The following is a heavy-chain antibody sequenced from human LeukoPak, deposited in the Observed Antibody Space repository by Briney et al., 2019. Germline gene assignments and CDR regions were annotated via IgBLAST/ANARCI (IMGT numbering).Heavy chain of an antibody. J-gene: IGHJ4*02. V-gene: IGHV4-4*07. Sequence: SETLSLTCTVSGGSISSYYWSWIRQPAGKGLEWIGRIYTSGSTNYNPSLKSRVTMSVDTSKNQFSLKLSSVTAADTAVYYCARGLDGSGSFFPTGTYYFDYWGQGTLVTVSS. D-gene: IGHD3-10*01. CDR3: ARGLDGSGSFFPTGTYYFDY. CDR1: GGSISSYY. CDR2: IYTSGST.